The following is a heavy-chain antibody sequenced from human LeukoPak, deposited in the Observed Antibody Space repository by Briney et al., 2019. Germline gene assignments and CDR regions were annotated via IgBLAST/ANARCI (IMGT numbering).Heavy chain of an antibody. J-gene: IGHJ4*02. V-gene: IGHV3-15*01. CDR3: TSERYCSGASCFYY. CDR2: IKSKSDGGTI. Sequence: GGSLRLSCADSGFTFVKTWMTWVRQAPGQGLEWVGRIKSKSDGGTIDYAAPVKGRFIISRDDSKSTLYLQMNSLKIGDTAVYYCTSERYCSGASCFYYWGQGTLVTVSS. D-gene: IGHD2-15*01. CDR1: GFTFVKTW.